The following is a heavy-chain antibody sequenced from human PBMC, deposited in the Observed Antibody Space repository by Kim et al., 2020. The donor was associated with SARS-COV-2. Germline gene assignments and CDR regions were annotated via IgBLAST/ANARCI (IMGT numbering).Heavy chain of an antibody. V-gene: IGHV4-39*07. Sequence: SETLSLTCTVSGGSISSSSYYWGWIRQPPGKGLEWIGSIYYSGSTYYNPSLKSRVTISVDTSKNQFSLKLSSVTAADTAVYYCARARLWAAAVWDPLFDYWGQGTLVTVSS. CDR2: IYYSGST. CDR3: ARARLWAAAVWDPLFDY. CDR1: GGSISSSSYY. D-gene: IGHD6-13*01. J-gene: IGHJ4*02.